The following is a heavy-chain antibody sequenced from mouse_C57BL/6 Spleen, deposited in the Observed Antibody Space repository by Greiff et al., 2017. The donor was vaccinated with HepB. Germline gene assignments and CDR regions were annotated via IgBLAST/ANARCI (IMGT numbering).Heavy chain of an antibody. V-gene: IGHV1-7*01. CDR1: GYTFTSYW. J-gene: IGHJ4*01. Sequence: VQLQQSGAELAKPGASVKLSCKASGYTFTSYWMHWVKQRPGQGLEWIGYINPSSGYTKYNQKFKDKATLTADKSSSTAYMQLSSLTYEDSAVYYCARYYYSNSYAMDYWGQGTSVTVSS. CDR2: INPSSGYT. D-gene: IGHD2-5*01. CDR3: ARYYYSNSYAMDY.